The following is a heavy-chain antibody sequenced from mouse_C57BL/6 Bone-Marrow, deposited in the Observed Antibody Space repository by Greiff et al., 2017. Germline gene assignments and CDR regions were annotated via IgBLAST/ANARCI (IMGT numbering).Heavy chain of an antibody. CDR2: IDPNSGGT. CDR3: ARGAATVVVLPFDY. D-gene: IGHD1-1*01. Sequence: QVQLKQPGAELVKPGASVKLSCKASGYTFTSYWMHWVKQRPGRGLEWIGRIDPNSGGTKYNEKFKSKATLTVDKPSSTAYMQLSSLTSEDSAVYDCARGAATVVVLPFDYWGQGTTLTVSS. CDR1: GYTFTSYW. J-gene: IGHJ2*01. V-gene: IGHV1-72*01.